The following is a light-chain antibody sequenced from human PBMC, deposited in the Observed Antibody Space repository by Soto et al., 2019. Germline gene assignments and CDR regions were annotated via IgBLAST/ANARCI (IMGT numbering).Light chain of an antibody. CDR1: QGISNY. Sequence: DIQMTQSPSSLSASVGDRVTITCRATQGISNYLACYQQKPGKVPKLLIYAASTLQSGVPSRFSGSGSGTDFTLTISSLLPEDVATYYCQKYNRALSTFGQGTRLEIK. CDR2: AAS. V-gene: IGKV1-27*01. CDR3: QKYNRALST. J-gene: IGKJ5*01.